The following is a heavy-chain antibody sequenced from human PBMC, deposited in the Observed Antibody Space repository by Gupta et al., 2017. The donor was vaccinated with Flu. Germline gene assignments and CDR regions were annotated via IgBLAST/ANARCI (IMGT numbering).Heavy chain of an antibody. J-gene: IGHJ3*02. D-gene: IGHD3-10*01. Sequence: GGSLRLSCAASGFIFTEYYMSWIRQAPGKGLEWVAYISSNGRTINYADSVKGRFTISRDNARNSLSLQMNSLRADDTAVYYCGRYRFGLFDIWGQGTMVTVSS. V-gene: IGHV3-11*01. CDR1: GFIFTEYY. CDR3: GRYRFGLFDI. CDR2: ISSNGRTI.